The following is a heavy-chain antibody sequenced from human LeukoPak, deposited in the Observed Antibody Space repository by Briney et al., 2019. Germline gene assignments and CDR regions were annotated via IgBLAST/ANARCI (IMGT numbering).Heavy chain of an antibody. CDR3: AKAPPYTKYFDY. V-gene: IGHV3-23*01. Sequence: GGSLRLSCAGSGFIFSNYAMSWVRQAPGQGLEWVSTISNSGDATFYADAVKGRFTNSRDNSKNTLYLQMYSLRAEDTAIYYCAKAPPYTKYFDYWGQGTLLTVSS. J-gene: IGHJ4*02. CDR1: GFIFSNYA. CDR2: ISNSGDAT. D-gene: IGHD1-1*01.